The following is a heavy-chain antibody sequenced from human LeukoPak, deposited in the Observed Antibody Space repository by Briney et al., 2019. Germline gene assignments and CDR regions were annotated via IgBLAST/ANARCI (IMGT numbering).Heavy chain of an antibody. D-gene: IGHD1-20*01. V-gene: IGHV4-39*01. CDR1: GGSISSSSYY. J-gene: IGHJ4*02. Sequence: SETLSLTCTVSGGSISSSSYYWGWIRQPPGKGLEWFGSIYYSGSTYYNPSLKSRVTISVDTSKNQFSLKLSSVTAADTAVYYCARRVTGTTTFDYWGQGTLVTVSS. CDR3: ARRVTGTTTFDY. CDR2: IYYSGST.